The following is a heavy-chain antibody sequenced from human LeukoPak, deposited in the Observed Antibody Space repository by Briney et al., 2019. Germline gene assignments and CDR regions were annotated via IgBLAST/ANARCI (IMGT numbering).Heavy chain of an antibody. V-gene: IGHV3-23*01. CDR1: GFTFSSYA. CDR3: AKEDSGWHFDY. CDR2: NSDSGSSS. D-gene: IGHD6-19*01. J-gene: IGHJ4*02. Sequence: GGSLRLSCAASGFTFSSYAMSWVRQAPGKGLAWVAGNSDSGSSSYYTDSVKGRSTISRDNSKNTLYLQMNSLRAEDTAVYYCAKEDSGWHFDYWGQGTPVTVSS.